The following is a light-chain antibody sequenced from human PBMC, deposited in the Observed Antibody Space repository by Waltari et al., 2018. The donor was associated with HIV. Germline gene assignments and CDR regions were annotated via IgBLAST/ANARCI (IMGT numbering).Light chain of an antibody. V-gene: IGLV1-40*01. CDR2: GDH. CDR3: QSYDSSLSSVL. Sequence: QSALTQPPSVSGAHAQLAPLSCPSTTSNIVALSVLNWYQEVPGTAPRLRIYGDHNRPAGIPDRFSGSRSGTSASLAINGLQAEDEAEYYCQSYDSSLSSVLFGGGTKLTVL. J-gene: IGLJ2*01. CDR1: TSNIVALSV.